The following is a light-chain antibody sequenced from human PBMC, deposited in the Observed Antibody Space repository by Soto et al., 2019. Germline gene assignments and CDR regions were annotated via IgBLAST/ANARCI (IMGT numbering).Light chain of an antibody. Sequence: IQLTQSPSSLSASVGDRVTITCRASQGISSYLAWYQQKPGKAPELLIYAASTLQSGVPSRFSGSGSGTDFTLTVSSLQPEDGATYFCQQLNRSPPTFGPGTKVDIK. CDR1: QGISSY. V-gene: IGKV1-9*01. CDR3: QQLNRSPPT. CDR2: AAS. J-gene: IGKJ3*01.